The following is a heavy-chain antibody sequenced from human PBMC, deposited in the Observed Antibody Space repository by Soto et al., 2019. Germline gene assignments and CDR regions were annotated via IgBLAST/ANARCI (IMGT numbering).Heavy chain of an antibody. CDR3: ARGFPSGSYWGYYYYGMDV. CDR1: GGSFSGYY. J-gene: IGHJ6*02. CDR2: INHSGST. D-gene: IGHD1-26*01. V-gene: IGHV4-34*01. Sequence: SETLSLTCAVYGGSFSGYYWSWIRQPPGKGLEWIGEINHSGSTNYNPSLKSRVTISVDTSKNQFSLKLSSVTAADTAVYYCARGFPSGSYWGYYYYGMDVWGQGTTVTVSS.